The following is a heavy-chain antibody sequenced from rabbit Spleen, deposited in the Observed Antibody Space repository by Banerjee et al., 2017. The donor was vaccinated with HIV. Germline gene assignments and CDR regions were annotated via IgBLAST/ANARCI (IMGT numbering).Heavy chain of an antibody. CDR2: IYDGSSRST. Sequence: QSLEESGGDLVKPGASLTLTCTASGFSFSSDFYMCWVRQAPGKGLEWIACIYDGSSRSTKYATWAKGRFTISKTSSNTVTLQMTSLTVADTATYFCARDLDGVIGWNFGWWGPGTLVTVS. D-gene: IGHD4-1*01. V-gene: IGHV1S40*01. CDR3: ARDLDGVIGWNFGW. J-gene: IGHJ6*01. CDR1: GFSFSSDFY.